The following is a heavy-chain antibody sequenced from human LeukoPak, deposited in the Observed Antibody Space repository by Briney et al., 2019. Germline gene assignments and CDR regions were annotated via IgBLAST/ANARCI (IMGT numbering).Heavy chain of an antibody. V-gene: IGHV3-30-3*01. Sequence: GGSLRLSCAASGFTFNTYAMHWVRQAPGKGLEWVAVISYDGNNEYYAASVKGRFTVSRDNSKNTLYLQMNSLRAEDTAVYYCARPYYDSSGYYYWGNAFDIWGQGTMVTVSS. CDR3: ARPYYDSSGYYYWGNAFDI. CDR1: GFTFNTYA. CDR2: ISYDGNNE. J-gene: IGHJ3*02. D-gene: IGHD3-22*01.